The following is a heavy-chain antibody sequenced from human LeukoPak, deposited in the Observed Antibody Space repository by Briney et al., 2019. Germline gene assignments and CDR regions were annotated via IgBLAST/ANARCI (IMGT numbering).Heavy chain of an antibody. J-gene: IGHJ3*02. CDR3: ARGFRNSGSFLDI. CDR1: GFTFSSYS. Sequence: PGGSLRLSCAASGFTFSSYSMNWVRQAPGKGLEWVSSISSSSSYIYYADSVKGRFTISRDNAKNSLYLQMNSLRAEDTAVYYCARGFRNSGSFLDIWGQGTMVTVSS. CDR2: ISSSSSYI. D-gene: IGHD1-26*01. V-gene: IGHV3-21*01.